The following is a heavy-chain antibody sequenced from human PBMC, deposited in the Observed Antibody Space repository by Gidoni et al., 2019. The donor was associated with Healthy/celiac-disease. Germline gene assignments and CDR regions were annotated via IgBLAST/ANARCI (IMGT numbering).Heavy chain of an antibody. CDR3: AKGIGYCSGGSCYWGYFDY. CDR1: GFTFSSYA. J-gene: IGHJ4*02. D-gene: IGHD2-15*01. V-gene: IGHV3-23*01. Sequence: EVQLLESGGGLVQPGGSLRLSCPASGFTFSSYAMRWVRQAPGKGLEWVSAISGSGGSTYYADSVKGRFTISRDNSKNTLYLQMNSLRAEDTAVYYCAKGIGYCSGGSCYWGYFDYWGQGTLVTVSS. CDR2: ISGSGGST.